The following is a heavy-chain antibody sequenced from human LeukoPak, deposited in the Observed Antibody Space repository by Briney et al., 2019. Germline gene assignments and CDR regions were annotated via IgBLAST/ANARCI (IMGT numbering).Heavy chain of an antibody. D-gene: IGHD1-26*01. CDR3: VRVRGATEGGFDY. Sequence: PSETLSLTCAVYGGSFSGYYWSWIRQPPGKGLEWIGEINHSGSTNYNPSLKSRVTISVDTSKNQFSLKLSSVTAADTAVYYCVRVRGATEGGFDYWGRGTLVTVPS. V-gene: IGHV4-34*01. J-gene: IGHJ4*02. CDR2: INHSGST. CDR1: GGSFSGYY.